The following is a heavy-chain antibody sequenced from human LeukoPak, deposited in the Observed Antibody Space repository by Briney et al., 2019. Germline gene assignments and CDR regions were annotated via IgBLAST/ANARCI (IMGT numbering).Heavy chain of an antibody. CDR2: ISGSGGST. Sequence: PGGSLRLSCAASGFTFSSYAMSWVRQAPGKGLEWVSAISGSGGSTYYADSVKGRFTISRDNSKNTLYLQMNSLRAEDTAVYYCAKDPRGMGLYGRTNDYWGQGTLVTVSS. V-gene: IGHV3-23*01. CDR1: GFTFSSYA. D-gene: IGHD4/OR15-4a*01. J-gene: IGHJ4*02. CDR3: AKDPRGMGLYGRTNDY.